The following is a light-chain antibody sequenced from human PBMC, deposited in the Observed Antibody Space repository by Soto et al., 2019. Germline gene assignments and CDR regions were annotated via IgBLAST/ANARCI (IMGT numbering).Light chain of an antibody. V-gene: IGLV2-14*01. CDR3: SSYTSSSTLV. CDR2: DVT. J-gene: IGLJ1*01. Sequence: SALTQPASVSGSPGPSITISCTGTSSDVGDYNYVSWYQQHPGKAPKLMIYDVTNRPSGVSNRFSGSKSVNTASLTISGLQAEDEADYYCSSYTSSSTLVFGTGTKLTVL. CDR1: SSDVGDYNY.